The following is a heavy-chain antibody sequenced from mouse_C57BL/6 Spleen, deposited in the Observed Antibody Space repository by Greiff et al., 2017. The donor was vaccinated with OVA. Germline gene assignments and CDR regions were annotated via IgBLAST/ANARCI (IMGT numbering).Heavy chain of an antibody. D-gene: IGHD2-12*01. CDR1: GYTFTSYW. Sequence: VQLQQPGAELVMPGASVKLSCKASGYTFTSYWMHWVKQRPGQGLEWIGEIDPSDSYTNYNQKFKGKSTLTVDKSSSPAYMQLSSLTSEDSAVYYCARCYSPYAMDYWGQGTSVTVSS. CDR2: IDPSDSYT. V-gene: IGHV1-69*01. J-gene: IGHJ4*01. CDR3: ARCYSPYAMDY.